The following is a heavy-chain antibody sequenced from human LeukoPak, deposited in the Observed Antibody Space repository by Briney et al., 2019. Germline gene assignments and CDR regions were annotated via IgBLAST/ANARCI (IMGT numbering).Heavy chain of an antibody. J-gene: IGHJ5*02. Sequence: ASVKVSCKASGYTFTSYGISWVRQAPGQGLEWMGWISAYNGNTNYAQKLQGRVTMTTDTSTSTAYMELRSLISDDTAVYYCARDTNGNYYDSSGHSTTGFDPWGQGTLVTVSS. V-gene: IGHV1-18*01. D-gene: IGHD3-22*01. CDR2: ISAYNGNT. CDR3: ARDTNGNYYDSSGHSTTGFDP. CDR1: GYTFTSYG.